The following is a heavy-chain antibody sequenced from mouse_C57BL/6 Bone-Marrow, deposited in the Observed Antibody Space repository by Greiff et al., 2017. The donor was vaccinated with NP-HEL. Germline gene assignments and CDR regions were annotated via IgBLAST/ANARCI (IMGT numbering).Heavy chain of an antibody. CDR1: GYSFTSYY. CDR2: IYPGSGNN. J-gene: IGHJ2*01. V-gene: IGHV1-66*01. CDR3: AILYGSSFYFDY. D-gene: IGHD1-1*01. Sequence: QVQLQQSGPELVKPGASVKISCKASGYSFTSYYIHWVKQRPGQGLEWIGWIYPGSGNNKYNEKFKGKATLTADTSSSTAYLQLSSLTSEDSAVYYCAILYGSSFYFDYWGQGTTLTVSS.